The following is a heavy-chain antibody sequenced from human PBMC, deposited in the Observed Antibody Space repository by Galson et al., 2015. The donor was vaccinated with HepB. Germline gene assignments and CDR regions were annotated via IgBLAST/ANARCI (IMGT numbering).Heavy chain of an antibody. CDR1: GFTFSSYG. D-gene: IGHD2-21*02. J-gene: IGHJ4*02. CDR3: AKDRHIVVVTASLFLDY. Sequence: SLRLSCAASGFTFSSYGMHWVRQAPGKGLEWVAVISYDGSNKYYADSVKGRFTISRDNSKNTLYLQMNSLRAEDTAVYYCAKDRHIVVVTASLFLDYWGQGTLVTVSS. CDR2: ISYDGSNK. V-gene: IGHV3-30*18.